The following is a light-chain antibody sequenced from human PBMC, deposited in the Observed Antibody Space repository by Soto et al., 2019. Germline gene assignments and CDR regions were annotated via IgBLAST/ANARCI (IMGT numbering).Light chain of an antibody. CDR2: IAS. CDR3: QQYDSSPWT. Sequence: EIVLTQSPDTLSLSPGERATLSCRASQSASSNYLAWYQQKTGQTPRLLIYIASTRDPGIPDRFRGSGSGKHFTLTISRLEPEDFAVYYCQQYDSSPWTFGQGTKVEIK. CDR1: QSASSNY. J-gene: IGKJ1*01. V-gene: IGKV3-20*01.